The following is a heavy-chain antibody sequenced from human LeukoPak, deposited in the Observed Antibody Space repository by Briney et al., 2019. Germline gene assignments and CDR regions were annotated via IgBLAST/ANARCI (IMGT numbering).Heavy chain of an antibody. V-gene: IGHV3-30*18. CDR3: AKETRDSSGYYYPDY. J-gene: IGHJ4*02. D-gene: IGHD3-22*01. CDR1: GFTFSSYG. CDR2: ISHDGSNK. Sequence: GGSLRLSCAASGFTFSSYGMHWVRQAPGKGLEWVAVISHDGSNKYYADSVKGRFTISRDNSKNTLYLQMNSLRAEDTAVYYCAKETRDSSGYYYPDYWGQGTLVTVSS.